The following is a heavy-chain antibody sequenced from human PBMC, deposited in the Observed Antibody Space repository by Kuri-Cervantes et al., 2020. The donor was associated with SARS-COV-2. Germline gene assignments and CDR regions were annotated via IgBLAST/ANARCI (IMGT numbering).Heavy chain of an antibody. D-gene: IGHD1-26*01. Sequence: SVKVSCKASGGTFSSYAISWVRQAPGQGLGWMGGIIPIFGTANYAQKFQGRVTITADKSTSTAYMELSSLRSEDTAVYYCAKDHKKWELRHDAFDIWGQGTMVTVSS. V-gene: IGHV1-69*06. J-gene: IGHJ3*02. CDR1: GGTFSSYA. CDR3: AKDHKKWELRHDAFDI. CDR2: IIPIFGTA.